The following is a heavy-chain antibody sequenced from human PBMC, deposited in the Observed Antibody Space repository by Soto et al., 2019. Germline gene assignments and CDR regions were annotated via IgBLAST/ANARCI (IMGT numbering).Heavy chain of an antibody. CDR2: INPSGGST. CDR1: GYTFTSYY. J-gene: IGHJ4*02. D-gene: IGHD1-26*01. V-gene: IGHV1-46*01. CDR3: ATTTPSFDY. Sequence: ASVKVSCKASGYTFTSYYMHWVRQAPGRGLDWMRVINPSGGSTSYAHKFQGRVTMTRDTSTSTVYMELSSLRSEDTAVYYCATTTPSFDYWGQGTLVTVS.